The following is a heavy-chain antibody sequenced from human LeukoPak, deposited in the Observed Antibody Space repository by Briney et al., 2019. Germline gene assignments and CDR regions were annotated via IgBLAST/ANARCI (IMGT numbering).Heavy chain of an antibody. V-gene: IGHV1-46*01. CDR3: ARSPRPYYYDSSSSPAEYFQH. D-gene: IGHD3-22*01. Sequence: GASVKVSCKASGYTFTSYYMHWVRQAPGQGLEWMGIINPSGGTTSYAQKFQGRVTMTRDTSTSTVYMELSSLRSEDTAVYYCARSPRPYYYDSSSSPAEYFQHWGQGTLVTVSS. J-gene: IGHJ1*01. CDR2: INPSGGTT. CDR1: GYTFTSYY.